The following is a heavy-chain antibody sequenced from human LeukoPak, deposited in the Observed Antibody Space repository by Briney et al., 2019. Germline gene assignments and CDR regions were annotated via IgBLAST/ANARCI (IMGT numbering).Heavy chain of an antibody. CDR2: INPNSGGT. D-gene: IGHD3-22*01. J-gene: IGHJ4*02. CDR1: GYTFTGYY. Sequence: ASVKVSCKASGYTFTGYYTHWVRQAPGQGLEWMGWINPNSGGTNYAQKFQGRVTMTRDTSISTAYMELSRPRSDDTAVYYCARGPYYYDSSGYYDYWGQGTLVTVSS. CDR3: ARGPYYYDSSGYYDY. V-gene: IGHV1-2*02.